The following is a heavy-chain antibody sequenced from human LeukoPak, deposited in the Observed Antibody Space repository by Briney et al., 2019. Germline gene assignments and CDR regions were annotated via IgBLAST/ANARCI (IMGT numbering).Heavy chain of an antibody. CDR2: MNPNSGNT. CDR1: GYTFTSYG. Sequence: GASVKVSCKASGYTFTSYGISWVRQAPGQGLEWMGWMNPNSGNTGYAQKFQGRVTMTRNTSISTAYMELSSLRSEDTAVYYCARGANWFDPWGQGTLVTVSS. J-gene: IGHJ5*02. V-gene: IGHV1-8*02. CDR3: ARGANWFDP.